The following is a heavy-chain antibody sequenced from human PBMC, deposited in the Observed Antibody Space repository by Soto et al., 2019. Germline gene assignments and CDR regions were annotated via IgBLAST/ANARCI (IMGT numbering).Heavy chain of an antibody. CDR1: GYSFRNNW. V-gene: IGHV5-10-1*01. Sequence: PGEALKISCKGSGYSFRNNWITWVRQMPGKGVEWMGRIDLTDSYTSYSPSFQGHVSFSADTSINTAYLQWSSLRASHTAMYYCARHGGVHYDSSGYHYALDYWGQGTPVTVSS. J-gene: IGHJ4*02. CDR2: IDLTDSYT. CDR3: ARHGGVHYDSSGYHYALDY. D-gene: IGHD3-22*01.